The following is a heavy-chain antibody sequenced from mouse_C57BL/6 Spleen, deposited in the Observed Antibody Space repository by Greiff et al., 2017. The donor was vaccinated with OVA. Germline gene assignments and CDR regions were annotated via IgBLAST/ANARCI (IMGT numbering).Heavy chain of an antibody. D-gene: IGHD1-1*01. Sequence: QVQLQQPGAELVMPGASVKLSCKASGYTFTSYWMHWVKQRPGQGLEWIGEIDPSDSYTNYNQKFKGKSTLTVDKSSSTAYMQLSSLTSEDSAVYYCASGSSWGNPYFDYWGQGTTLTVSS. CDR2: IDPSDSYT. CDR1: GYTFTSYW. V-gene: IGHV1-69*01. CDR3: ASGSSWGNPYFDY. J-gene: IGHJ2*01.